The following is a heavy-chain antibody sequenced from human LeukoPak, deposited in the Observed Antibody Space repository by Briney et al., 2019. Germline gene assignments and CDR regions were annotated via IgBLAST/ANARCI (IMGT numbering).Heavy chain of an antibody. D-gene: IGHD3-22*01. CDR1: GVTFDDYA. CDR2: ITWNRDNI. CDR3: AKDLSSAITSALVLHV. J-gene: IGHJ6*02. Sequence: GGSLRLSCAASGVTFDDYAMHWVRQAPGKGLEWVSGITWNRDNIGYGDSVKGRFTIYRDNVKNALYLQINSLRPEDTALYYCAKDLSSAITSALVLHVWGQATTVIVSS. V-gene: IGHV3-9*01.